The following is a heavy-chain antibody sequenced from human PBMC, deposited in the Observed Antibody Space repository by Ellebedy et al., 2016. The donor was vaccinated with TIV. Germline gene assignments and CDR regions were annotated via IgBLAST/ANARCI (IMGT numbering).Heavy chain of an antibody. V-gene: IGHV3-30*18. Sequence: GGSLRLSXAASGFTFSSYGMHWVRQAPGKGLEWVAVISYDGSNKYYADSVKGRFTISRDNSKNTLYLQMNSLRAEDTAVYYCAKGLVKGLHPRSYFDYWGQGTLVTVSS. J-gene: IGHJ4*02. D-gene: IGHD5-24*01. CDR3: AKGLVKGLHPRSYFDY. CDR1: GFTFSSYG. CDR2: ISYDGSNK.